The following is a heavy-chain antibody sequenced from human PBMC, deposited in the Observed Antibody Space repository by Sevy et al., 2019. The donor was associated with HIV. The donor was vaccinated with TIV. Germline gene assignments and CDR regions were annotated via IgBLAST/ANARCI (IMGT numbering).Heavy chain of an antibody. J-gene: IGHJ4*02. CDR3: ARDQPRNSGFDY. D-gene: IGHD1-26*01. V-gene: IGHV3-48*01. CDR2: ISSSSSTI. Sequence: GGSLRLSCAASGFSFTSYSMNWVRQAPGKGLEWVSYISSSSSTIYYEDSGKGRFTISRDNAKNSLFLQMNSLRAEDTAVYYCARDQPRNSGFDYWGQGTLVTVSS. CDR1: GFSFTSYS.